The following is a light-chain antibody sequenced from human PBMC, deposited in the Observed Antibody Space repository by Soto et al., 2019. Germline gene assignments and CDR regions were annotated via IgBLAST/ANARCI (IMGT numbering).Light chain of an antibody. V-gene: IGLV2-23*01. CDR1: SSDVGSYNL. CDR2: EGS. CDR3: CSYAGSTTVL. Sequence: QSALTQPASVSGSPGQSITISCTGTSSDVGSYNLVSWYQQYPGKAPKLMIYEGSKRPSGVSTRFSGSKSGNTASLTISGLQAEYEADYYYCSYAGSTTVLFGGGTKVTVL. J-gene: IGLJ2*01.